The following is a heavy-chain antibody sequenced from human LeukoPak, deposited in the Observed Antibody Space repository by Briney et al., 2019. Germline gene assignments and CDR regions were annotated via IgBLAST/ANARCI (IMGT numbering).Heavy chain of an antibody. CDR3: ARDYNIVVVPAAIPARVGVSNWFDP. V-gene: IGHV1-69-2*01. J-gene: IGHJ5*02. CDR2: VDPEDGET. Sequence: GATVKISCKASGYTFTDYYIHWVQQAPGKGFEWMGRVDPEDGETTYAEKLQGRVTITADMSTDTAYMELSRLRSDDTAVYYCARDYNIVVVPAAIPARVGVSNWFDPWGQGTLVTVSS. CDR1: GYTFTDYY. D-gene: IGHD2-2*02.